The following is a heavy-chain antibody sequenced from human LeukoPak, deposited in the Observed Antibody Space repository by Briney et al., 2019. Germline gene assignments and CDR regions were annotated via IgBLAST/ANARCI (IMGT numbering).Heavy chain of an antibody. J-gene: IGHJ4*02. CDR2: IWYDGSKK. V-gene: IGHV3-33*01. Sequence: GGSLRLSCAASGFSFSGHGMHWVRQAPGKGLEWVAVIWYDGSKKYYGDSVKGRFTISRDNSKNTLYLQINSLRAEDTAVYYCARGGYTYDYWGQGTLVTVSS. D-gene: IGHD5-18*01. CDR1: GFSFSGHG. CDR3: ARGGYTYDY.